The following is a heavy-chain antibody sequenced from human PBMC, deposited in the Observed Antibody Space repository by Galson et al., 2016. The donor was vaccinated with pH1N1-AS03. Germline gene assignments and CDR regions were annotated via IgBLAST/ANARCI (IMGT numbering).Heavy chain of an antibody. J-gene: IGHJ4*02. CDR3: GRHMGGSWYGSPDY. D-gene: IGHD6-13*01. V-gene: IGHV3-74*01. CDR2: IDTNGGSI. Sequence: SLRLSCAASGFAFSTWWMLWVRQAPGKGLEWVSRIDTNGGSIVYADSVKGRFIISRDNAKNTLYLQMSGLTAEDTAIYYCGRHMGGSWYGSPDYWGQGALVTVSS. CDR1: GFAFSTWW.